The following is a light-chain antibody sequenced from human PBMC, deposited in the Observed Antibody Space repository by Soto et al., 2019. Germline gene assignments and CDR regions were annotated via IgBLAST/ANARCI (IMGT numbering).Light chain of an antibody. Sequence: QSALIQAASVSGSPRQSITISCTGTSSDVGGYNYVSWYQQHPVKAPKLMIYDVSNRPSGVSNGSSGSNAGNTASLSISGLQGEDEAAYYCSLYTGSSTPFGTGTNLTLL. V-gene: IGLV2-14*01. J-gene: IGLJ1*01. CDR1: SSDVGGYNY. CDR2: DVS. CDR3: SLYTGSSTP.